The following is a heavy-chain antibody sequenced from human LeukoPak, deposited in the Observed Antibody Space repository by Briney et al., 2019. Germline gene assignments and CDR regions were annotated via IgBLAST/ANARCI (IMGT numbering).Heavy chain of an antibody. J-gene: IGHJ2*01. CDR2: ISGSGGST. Sequence: PGGSLRLSCAASGFTFSSYAMSWVRQAPGKGLEWVSAISGSGGSTYYADSVKGRFTISRDNSKNTLYLQMNSLRAEDTAVYYCAKVGPSWLIAIRNWYFDLWGRGTLVTVSS. D-gene: IGHD2-21*01. V-gene: IGHV3-23*01. CDR1: GFTFSSYA. CDR3: AKVGPSWLIAIRNWYFDL.